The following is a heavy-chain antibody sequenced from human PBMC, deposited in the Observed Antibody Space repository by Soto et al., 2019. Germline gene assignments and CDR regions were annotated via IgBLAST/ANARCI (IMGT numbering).Heavy chain of an antibody. CDR2: INSDGSST. D-gene: IGHD5-12*01. CDR3: ASGHIVATMTNYYYGMDV. V-gene: IGHV3-74*01. CDR1: GFTFSSYW. Sequence: SGGSLRLSCAASGFTFSSYWMHWVRQAPGKGLVWVSRINSDGSSTSYADSVKGRFTISRDNAKNTLYLQMNSLRAEDTAVYYCASGHIVATMTNYYYGMDVWGQGTTVTVSS. J-gene: IGHJ6*02.